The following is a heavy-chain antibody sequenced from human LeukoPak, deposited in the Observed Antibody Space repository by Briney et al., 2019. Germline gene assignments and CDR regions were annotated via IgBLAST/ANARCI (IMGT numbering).Heavy chain of an antibody. CDR3: AELGITMIGGV. D-gene: IGHD3-10*02. J-gene: IGHJ6*04. CDR1: GSTFGDYA. CDR2: IRSKAYGGTT. Sequence: GGSLRLSCTASGSTFGDYAMSWFRQAPGKGLEWVGFIRSKAYGGTTEYAASVKGRFTISRDDSKSIAYLQMNSLRAEDTAVYYCAELGITMIGGVWGKGTTVTISS. V-gene: IGHV3-49*03.